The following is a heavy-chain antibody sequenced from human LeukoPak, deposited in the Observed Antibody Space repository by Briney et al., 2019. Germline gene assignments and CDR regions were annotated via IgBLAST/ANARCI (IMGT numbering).Heavy chain of an antibody. J-gene: IGHJ4*02. V-gene: IGHV3-74*01. CDR3: VRDPRGDGSSTFGY. D-gene: IGHD1-26*01. CDR2: INTDGSIT. Sequence: PGGSLRLSCAASGFIFTRHWMYWVRQVPGKGLVWVSRINTDGSITNYTDSVKGRFTISRDNAKNTLYLQMNSLNDEDTAVYYCVRDPRGDGSSTFGYWGQGTLVTVSS. CDR1: GFIFTRHW.